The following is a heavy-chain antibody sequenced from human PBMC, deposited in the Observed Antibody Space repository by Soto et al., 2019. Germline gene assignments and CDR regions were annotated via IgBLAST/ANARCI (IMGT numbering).Heavy chain of an antibody. D-gene: IGHD2-15*01. J-gene: IGHJ4*02. CDR1: GYSFSNYW. CDR2: IFPADSDT. V-gene: IGHV5-51*01. Sequence: PGESLKISCQGSGYSFSNYWIAWVRQMPGKGLEWMGIIFPADSDTKYSPSFQGQVTTSADKSISTAYLQWSSLKASDTAMYYCASSVVVPSTMNYFDYWGQGSLVTVSS. CDR3: ASSVVVPSTMNYFDY.